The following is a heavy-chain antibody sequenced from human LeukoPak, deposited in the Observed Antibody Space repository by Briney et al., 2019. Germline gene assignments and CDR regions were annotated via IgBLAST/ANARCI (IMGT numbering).Heavy chain of an antibody. D-gene: IGHD3-10*01. V-gene: IGHV3-23*01. J-gene: IGHJ4*02. CDR3: AKGRRYGSGLPLFYFDY. CDR1: GFTLSNYA. Sequence: GGSLRLSCAASGFTLSNYAMSWVRQAPGEGLEWVSGILGSGRSTYYADSVKGRFTISRDNSKSTLYLQMNSLRAEDTAVYYCAKGRRYGSGLPLFYFDYWGLGTQVTVSS. CDR2: ILGSGRST.